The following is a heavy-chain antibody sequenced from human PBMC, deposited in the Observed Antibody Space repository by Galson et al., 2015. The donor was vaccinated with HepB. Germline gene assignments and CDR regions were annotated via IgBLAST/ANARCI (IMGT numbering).Heavy chain of an antibody. CDR2: ITGSGGNI. Sequence: SLRLSCAASGFTFSSYAMSWVRQAPGKGLEWVSGITGSGGNIYYADPVKGRFTISRDTSRTTLYLQMNSLRAEDTAVYYCAKDGYIVATQIYGMDVWGQGTTVTVSS. J-gene: IGHJ6*02. D-gene: IGHD5-12*01. CDR1: GFTFSSYA. V-gene: IGHV3-23*01. CDR3: AKDGYIVATQIYGMDV.